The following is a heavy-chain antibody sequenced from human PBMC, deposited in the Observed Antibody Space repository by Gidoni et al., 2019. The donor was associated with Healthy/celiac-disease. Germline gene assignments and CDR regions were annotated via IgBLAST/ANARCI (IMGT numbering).Heavy chain of an antibody. CDR1: GYRFTSYW. CDR3: TRGGGRTNWLDP. J-gene: IGHJ5*02. V-gene: IGHV5-10-1*03. CDR2: IDPRDAYT. Sequence: EVQLVQSGTAVTKPGESLRISCKGSGYRFTSYWISWVRQMPGKGLEWMGRIDPRDAYTNYSPSFQGHVTISTDNSISTAYLQWSSLKASDTAMYYCTRGGGRTNWLDPWGQGTLVSVSS. D-gene: IGHD3-16*01.